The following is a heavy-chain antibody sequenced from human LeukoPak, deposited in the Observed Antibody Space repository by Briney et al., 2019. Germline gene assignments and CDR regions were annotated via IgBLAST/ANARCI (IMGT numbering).Heavy chain of an antibody. J-gene: IGHJ5*02. CDR2: ISGSNDNT. D-gene: IGHD3-10*01. Sequence: ASVKVSCKASGYTFTTSGINWVRQAPGQGLEWMRWISGSNDNTNYAQNFQGRVTMTTDTSTSTAYMELRSLRSDDTAVYYCARGGSGSYLYSTFDPWGQGTLVTVSS. CDR3: ARGGSGSYLYSTFDP. V-gene: IGHV1-18*04. CDR1: GYTFTTSG.